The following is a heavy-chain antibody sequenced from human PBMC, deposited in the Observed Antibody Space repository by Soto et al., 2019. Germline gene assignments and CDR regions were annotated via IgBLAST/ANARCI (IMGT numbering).Heavy chain of an antibody. CDR3: AREMYYYDISGYYAFDY. CDR2: INPSGGDT. CDR1: GYTFTGYY. D-gene: IGHD3-22*01. J-gene: IGHJ4*02. V-gene: IGHV1-46*01. Sequence: AXVIFSCKGSGYTFTGYYMHWVLQAPGQGLEWMGIINPSGGDTRYALKFEDRVTMTRDTSTSTVYMDLSSLRSEDTAVYYCAREMYYYDISGYYAFDYWGQGALVTVSS.